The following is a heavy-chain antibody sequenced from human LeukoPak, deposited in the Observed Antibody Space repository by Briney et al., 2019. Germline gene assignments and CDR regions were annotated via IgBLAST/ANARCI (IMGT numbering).Heavy chain of an antibody. CDR1: GFTVSSNY. D-gene: IGHD3-10*01. CDR3: ARGLVRGVIITHFDY. Sequence: PGGSLRLSCAASGFTVSSNYMSWVRQAPGKGLEWVSVIYSGGSTYYAVSVKGRFTISRDNSKNTLYLQMNSLRAEDTAVYYCARGLVRGVIITHFDYWGQGTLVTVSS. V-gene: IGHV3-53*01. J-gene: IGHJ4*02. CDR2: IYSGGST.